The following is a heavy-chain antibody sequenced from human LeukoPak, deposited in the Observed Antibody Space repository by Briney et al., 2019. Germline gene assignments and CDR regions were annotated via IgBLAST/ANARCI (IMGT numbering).Heavy chain of an antibody. D-gene: IGHD3-22*01. CDR2: INPNSGGT. CDR3: ARDQYYYDSSGYSAY. J-gene: IGHJ4*02. CDR1: GYTFTGYY. Sequence: ASVKVSCKASGYTFTGYYMHWVRQAPGQGLEWMGWINPNSGGTNYAQKFQGRVTMTRDTSISTVYMELSRLRSDDTAVYYCARDQYYYDSSGYSAYWGQGTLVTVSS. V-gene: IGHV1-2*02.